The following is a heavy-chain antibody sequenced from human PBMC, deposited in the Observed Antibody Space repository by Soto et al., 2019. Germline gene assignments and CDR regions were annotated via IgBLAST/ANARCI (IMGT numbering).Heavy chain of an antibody. CDR2: TYYRSRWYF. J-gene: IGHJ5*01. Sequence: SQTLSLTCDISGDSVSTNTAAWDWFRQSPSRGLEWLGRTYYRSRWYFDYAVSVKSRITISPDISNNQVSLQLTSVTPDDTAIYYCVRLIGNSWLDSWGQRTLVTVSS. CDR1: GDSVSTNTAA. V-gene: IGHV6-1*01. CDR3: VRLIGNSWLDS. D-gene: IGHD3-22*01.